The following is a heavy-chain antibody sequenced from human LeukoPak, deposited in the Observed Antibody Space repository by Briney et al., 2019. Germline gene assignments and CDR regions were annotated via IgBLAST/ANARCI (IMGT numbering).Heavy chain of an antibody. V-gene: IGHV1-18*04. Sequence: ASVKVSCKASGYTFTGYYMHWVRQAPGQGLEWMGRISAYSGNANYVENFQDRVTMTTDTSTTTAYMELRSLRSDDTAVYYCARGDLWYAFDIWGQGTMVTVSS. D-gene: IGHD3/OR15-3a*01. CDR3: ARGDLWYAFDI. CDR1: GYTFTGYY. J-gene: IGHJ3*02. CDR2: ISAYSGNA.